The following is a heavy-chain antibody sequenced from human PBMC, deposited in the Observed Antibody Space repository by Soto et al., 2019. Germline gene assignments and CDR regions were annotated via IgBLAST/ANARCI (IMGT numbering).Heavy chain of an antibody. D-gene: IGHD5-18*01. CDR3: ACWIQLVY. J-gene: IGHJ4*01. CDR2: ISGSGGSA. Sequence: GGSLRLSCAASGFTFSSYAMSWVRQAPGKGLEWVSAISGSGGSAYYADSVKGRFTISRDNSKKALYLQMNSLRAEDTAVYYCACWIQLVYWGRGTLVNVSS. CDR1: GFTFSSYA. V-gene: IGHV3-23*01.